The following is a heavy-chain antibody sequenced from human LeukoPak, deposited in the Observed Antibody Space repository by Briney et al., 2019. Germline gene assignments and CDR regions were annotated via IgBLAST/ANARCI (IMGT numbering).Heavy chain of an antibody. V-gene: IGHV3-48*03. CDR2: ISSTGNTI. J-gene: IGHJ4*02. Sequence: GGSLRLSCAASGFSFSSFEMSWVRQAPGKGLEWISYISSTGNTIYYVDSVQGRFTISRDNAKNSLYLQMNSLRAEDTAVYYCARGRYCSGHNCYFDYWGQGTLVTVSS. CDR1: GFSFSSFE. CDR3: ARGRYCSGHNCYFDY. D-gene: IGHD2-15*01.